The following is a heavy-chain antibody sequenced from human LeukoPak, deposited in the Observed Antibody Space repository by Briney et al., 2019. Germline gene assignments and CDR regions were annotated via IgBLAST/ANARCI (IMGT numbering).Heavy chain of an antibody. Sequence: GGSLRLSCAASGFTFNTYGMGWVRQAPGKGLEWVSSISESPGYTYYADSVKGRFTISRDNSKNTLYLQMDSLRAGDTALYYCAKDTGRPTDAITMEDNAFDIWGQGTMVTVSS. CDR1: GFTFNTYG. V-gene: IGHV3-23*01. CDR3: AKDTGRPTDAITMEDNAFDI. CDR2: ISESPGYT. D-gene: IGHD3-3*01. J-gene: IGHJ3*02.